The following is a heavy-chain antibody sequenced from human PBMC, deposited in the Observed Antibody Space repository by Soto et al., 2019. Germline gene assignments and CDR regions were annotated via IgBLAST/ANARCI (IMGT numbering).Heavy chain of an antibody. CDR1: GFTFSSYS. CDR2: ISSSSSYI. Sequence: RLSCAASGFTFSSYSMNWVRQAPGKGLELVSSISSSSSYIYYADSVKGRFTISRDNAKNSLYLQMSSLRAEDTAVYYCASAPAGPSGVWGQGTTVTVSS. D-gene: IGHD2-2*01. CDR3: ASAPAGPSGV. J-gene: IGHJ6*02. V-gene: IGHV3-21*01.